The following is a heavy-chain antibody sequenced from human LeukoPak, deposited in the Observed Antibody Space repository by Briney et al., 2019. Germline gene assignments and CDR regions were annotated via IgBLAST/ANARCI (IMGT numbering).Heavy chain of an antibody. J-gene: IGHJ1*01. CDR2: TNPNSGGT. CDR3: ARVGLDDFWSGHSFQH. CDR1: GYTFTSYD. V-gene: IGHV1-2*02. Sequence: ASVKVSCKASGYTFTSYDINWVRQAPGQGLEWMGWTNPNSGGTNYAQKFQGRVTMTRDTSISTAYMELSRLRSDDTAVYYCARVGLDDFWSGHSFQHWGQGTLVTVSS. D-gene: IGHD3-3*01.